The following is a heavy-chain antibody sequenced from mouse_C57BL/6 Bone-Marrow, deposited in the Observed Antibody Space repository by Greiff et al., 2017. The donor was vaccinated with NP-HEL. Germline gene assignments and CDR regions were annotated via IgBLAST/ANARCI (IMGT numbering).Heavy chain of an antibody. D-gene: IGHD4-1*01. CDR1: GFSLSTSGMG. J-gene: IGHJ2*01. Sequence: QVQLKESGPGILQSSQTLSLTCSFSGFSLSTSGMGVSWIRPPSGQGLEWLAHLYWDDDTRSNPSLKSRPTISKDTPRNQVFLKITSVDTADTATYYCARILSWDGFDYGGQGTTLTVSS. CDR3: ARILSWDGFDY. CDR2: LYWDDDT. V-gene: IGHV8-12*01.